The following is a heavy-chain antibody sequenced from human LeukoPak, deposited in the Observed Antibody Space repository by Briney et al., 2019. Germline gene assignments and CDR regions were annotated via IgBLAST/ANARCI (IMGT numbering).Heavy chain of an antibody. D-gene: IGHD3-16*02. V-gene: IGHV1-2*02. CDR1: GYTFTGYY. CDR3: ARIYQKALRLGELSLNY. Sequence: ASVKVSCKASGYTFTGYYMHWVRQAPGQGLEWMGWINPNSGGTNYAQRFQGRVTMTGDTSISTAYMELSRLRSDDTAVYYCARIYQKALRLGELSLNYWGQGTLVTVSS. J-gene: IGHJ4*02. CDR2: INPNSGGT.